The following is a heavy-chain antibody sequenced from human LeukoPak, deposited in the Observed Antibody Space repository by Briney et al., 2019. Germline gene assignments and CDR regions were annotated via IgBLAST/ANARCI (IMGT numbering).Heavy chain of an antibody. CDR2: ILGSGSAT. CDR1: GFTFSTYA. J-gene: IGHJ5*02. CDR3: AKARYDYGDPVDWFDP. V-gene: IGHV3-23*01. D-gene: IGHD4-17*01. Sequence: GGSLRLSCAASGFTFSTYAMSWFRQAPGKGLEWVSSILGSGSATYYADSVKGRFTISRDNSQNTLYLQMHTLRAEDTAIYYCAKARYDYGDPVDWFDPWGQGTLVTVSS.